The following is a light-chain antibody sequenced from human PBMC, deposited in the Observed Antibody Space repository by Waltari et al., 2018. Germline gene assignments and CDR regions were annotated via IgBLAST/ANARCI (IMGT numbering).Light chain of an antibody. CDR2: EAS. J-gene: IGLJ3*02. Sequence: YQLHPGRAPNLLIYEASKRPSGVSNRFSGSKSGNTAYLTISGLQAEDEADYYCCSYAGSSSPRVFGGGTKLSVL. V-gene: IGLV2-23*01. CDR3: CSYAGSSSPRV.